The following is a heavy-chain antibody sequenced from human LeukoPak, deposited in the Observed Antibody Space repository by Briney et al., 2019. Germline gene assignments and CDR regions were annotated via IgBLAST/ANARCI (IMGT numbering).Heavy chain of an antibody. CDR2: NNHSGST. V-gene: IGHV4-34*01. D-gene: IGHD3-9*01. CDR1: GGSFSYYY. Sequence: PSQTLSLTCAVYGGSFSYYYWSWIRQPPGKTLEWIGENNHSGSTNYNPSLKSRVTISVDTSKNQFSLKLSSVTAADTAVYYCAIRKYYDILTGYRKIPTSGFDPWGQGTLVTVSS. J-gene: IGHJ5*02. CDR3: AIRKYYDILTGYRKIPTSGFDP.